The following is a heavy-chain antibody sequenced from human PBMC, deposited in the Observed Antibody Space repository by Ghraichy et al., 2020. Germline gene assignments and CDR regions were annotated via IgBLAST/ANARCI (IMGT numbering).Heavy chain of an antibody. D-gene: IGHD2-2*02. CDR2: ISGSGGST. V-gene: IGHV3-23*01. J-gene: IGHJ4*02. CDR3: AKDLFPGYQLLYLRPFDY. Sequence: LSLTCVASGFTFSSYAMSWVRQAPGKGLEWVSAISGSGGSTYYADSVKGRFTISRDNSKNTLYLQMNSLRAEDTAVYYCAKDLFPGYQLLYLRPFDYWGQGTLVTVSS. CDR1: GFTFSSYA.